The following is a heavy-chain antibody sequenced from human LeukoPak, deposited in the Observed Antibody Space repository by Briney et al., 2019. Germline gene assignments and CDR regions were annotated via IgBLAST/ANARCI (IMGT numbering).Heavy chain of an antibody. Sequence: PGGSLRLSCAASGFTFSSYEMNWVRQAPGKGLEWVSYISSSGSTIYYADSVKGRFTISRDNDKNSLYLQMTSLRAEDTAVYYCARDGPSRYCSGGSCAVDYWGQGTLVTVSS. J-gene: IGHJ4*02. D-gene: IGHD2-15*01. CDR1: GFTFSSYE. CDR2: ISSSGSTI. V-gene: IGHV3-48*03. CDR3: ARDGPSRYCSGGSCAVDY.